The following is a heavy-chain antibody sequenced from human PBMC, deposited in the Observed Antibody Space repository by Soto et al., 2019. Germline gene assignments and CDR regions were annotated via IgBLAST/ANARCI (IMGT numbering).Heavy chain of an antibody. D-gene: IGHD3-10*01. Sequence: SETLSLTCTVSGGSISSYYWSWIRQPPGKGLEWIGYIYYSGSTNYNPSLKSRVTISVDTSKNQFSLKLSSVTAADTAVDYCARTPIYGSGSYYPSYYYYYMDVWGKGTTVTVSS. CDR3: ARTPIYGSGSYYPSYYYYYMDV. J-gene: IGHJ6*03. V-gene: IGHV4-59*01. CDR1: GGSISSYY. CDR2: IYYSGST.